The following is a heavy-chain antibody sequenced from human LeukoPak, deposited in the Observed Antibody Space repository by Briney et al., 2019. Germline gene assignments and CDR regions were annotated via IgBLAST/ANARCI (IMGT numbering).Heavy chain of an antibody. CDR2: INPNSDGT. CDR1: GYTFSGYY. V-gene: IGHV1-2*02. Sequence: GASVKVSCKASGYTFSGYYIHWVRQAPGQGLEWMGWINPNSDGTNYEQKFQGRVTMTRDTSISTAYMELSSLRSDDTAVYYCARDQDGMDVRGQGTTVTVSS. CDR3: ARDQDGMDV. J-gene: IGHJ6*02.